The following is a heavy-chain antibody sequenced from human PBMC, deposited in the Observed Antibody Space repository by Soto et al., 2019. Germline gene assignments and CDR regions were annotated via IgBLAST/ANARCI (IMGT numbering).Heavy chain of an antibody. Sequence: QVQLVQSGAEVKKPGASVTVSCRSSGDTFTDYYMHWVRQAPGQGLAWMGWINPNSGVTKYAQKFQGWVTMTRATSIRTVYMQLSRLRSDDTAVYYCARESGGATATLDYYYFYMDVWGTGTTVTVSS. D-gene: IGHD5-12*01. CDR2: INPNSGVT. J-gene: IGHJ6*03. V-gene: IGHV1-2*04. CDR1: GDTFTDYY. CDR3: ARESGGATATLDYYYFYMDV.